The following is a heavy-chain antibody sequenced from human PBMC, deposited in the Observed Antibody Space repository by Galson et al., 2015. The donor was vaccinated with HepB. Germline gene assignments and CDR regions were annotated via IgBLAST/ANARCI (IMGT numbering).Heavy chain of an antibody. D-gene: IGHD5-18*01. Sequence: SVKVSCKASGGTFSSYAISWVRQAPGQGLEWMGRIIPILGIANYAQKFQGRVTITADKSTSTAYMELSSLRSEDTAVYYCADSYGYGDAFDIWGQGTMVTVSS. J-gene: IGHJ3*02. CDR3: ADSYGYGDAFDI. V-gene: IGHV1-69*04. CDR1: GGTFSSYA. CDR2: IIPILGIA.